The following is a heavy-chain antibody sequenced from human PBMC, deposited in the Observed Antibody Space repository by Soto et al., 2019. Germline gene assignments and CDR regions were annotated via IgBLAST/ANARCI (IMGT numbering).Heavy chain of an antibody. V-gene: IGHV3-30*18. CDR2: MSYDGSDK. D-gene: IGHD3-3*01. CDR1: GFMFSTYA. Sequence: GGSLRLSCAASGFMFSTYAMHWVRQAPGKGLEWVAVMSYDGSDKNYGDSVKGRFTISRDNSENTLYLQMNGLRAEDTAVYYCAKETSRYDFWSGYYNYHGMDVWGQGTTVTVSS. J-gene: IGHJ6*02. CDR3: AKETSRYDFWSGYYNYHGMDV.